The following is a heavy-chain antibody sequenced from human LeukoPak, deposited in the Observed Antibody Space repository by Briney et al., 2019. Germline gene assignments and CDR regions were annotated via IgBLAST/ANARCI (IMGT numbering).Heavy chain of an antibody. D-gene: IGHD2-15*01. J-gene: IGHJ4*02. CDR3: AKAGAVVVVAAKFFDY. CDR1: GFTFSDYY. V-gene: IGHV3-11*01. Sequence: GGSLRLSCAASGFTFSDYYMSWIRQAPGKGLEWVSYISSSGSTIYYADSVKGRFTISRDNSKNTLYLQMNSLRAEDTAVYYCAKAGAVVVVAAKFFDYWGQGTLVTVSS. CDR2: ISSSGSTI.